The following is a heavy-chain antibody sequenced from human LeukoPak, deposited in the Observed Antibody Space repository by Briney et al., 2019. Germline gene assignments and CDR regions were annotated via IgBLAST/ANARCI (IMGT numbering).Heavy chain of an antibody. CDR3: ARGSAYYYDSSGYPTFDY. CDR2: IYYSAST. V-gene: IGHV4-59*01. J-gene: IGHJ4*02. D-gene: IGHD3-22*01. CDR1: GGSISSYY. Sequence: SETLSLTCTVSGGSISSYYWSWGRQPPGKGREGIGYIYYSASTNYNTSLKSRVTISVDTSKTQFSLKLSSVTAADTAVYYCARGSAYYYDSSGYPTFDYWGQGTLVTVSS.